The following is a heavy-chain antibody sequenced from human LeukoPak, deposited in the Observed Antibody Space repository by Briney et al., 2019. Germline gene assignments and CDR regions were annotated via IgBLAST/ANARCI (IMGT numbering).Heavy chain of an antibody. CDR3: ARSVRYSSSWYVVDYYYYYMDV. V-gene: IGHV1-18*01. Sequence: GDSVKVSCKASGYTFTSYAISWVRQAPGQGLEWMGWISAYNGNTNYAQKLQGRVTMTTDTSTSTAYMELRSLRSDDTAVYYCARSVRYSSSWYVVDYYYYYMDVWGKGTTVTVSS. J-gene: IGHJ6*03. D-gene: IGHD6-13*01. CDR1: GYTFTSYA. CDR2: ISAYNGNT.